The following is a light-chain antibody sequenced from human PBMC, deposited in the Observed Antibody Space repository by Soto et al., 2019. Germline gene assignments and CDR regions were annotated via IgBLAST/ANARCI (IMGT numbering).Light chain of an antibody. Sequence: EIVLTQSPCTLSLSPGERATLSCRAIQNINSDYFAWYQQKPGQAPRLLIYDASNRATGIPARFSGSGSGTDFTLTISSLEPEDFAVYYCQQRSNWTPITFGQGTRLEIK. CDR1: QNINSDY. V-gene: IGKV3-11*01. CDR3: QQRSNWTPIT. J-gene: IGKJ5*01. CDR2: DAS.